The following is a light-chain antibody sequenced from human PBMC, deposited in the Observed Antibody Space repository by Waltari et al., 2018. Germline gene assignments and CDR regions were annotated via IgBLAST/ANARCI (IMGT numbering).Light chain of an antibody. V-gene: IGKV3-20*01. CDR1: QSLGKNY. CDR3: QQYASSVLYT. CDR2: GAS. J-gene: IGKJ2*01. Sequence: IVLTPSPGTLSLSPGDIASLSCKPSQSLGKNYLDWYQHTPGQATRLPIYGASSRAAGIPDRFSGSGSATDFTLTISRLEPQDFAVYYCQQYASSVLYTFGQGTKLEIK.